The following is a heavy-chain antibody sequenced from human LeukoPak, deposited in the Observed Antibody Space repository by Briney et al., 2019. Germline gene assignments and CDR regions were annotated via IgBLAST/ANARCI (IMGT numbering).Heavy chain of an antibody. Sequence: GGSLRLSCAASGFTFSSYDIHWVRQAPGKGLEWVAVISYDGSNKYYADSVKGRFTISRDNSKNTLYLQMNSLRAEDTAVYYCAKDFTGDESGYFDYWGQGTLVTVSS. CDR3: AKDFTGDESGYFDY. D-gene: IGHD7-27*01. CDR2: ISYDGSNK. J-gene: IGHJ4*02. V-gene: IGHV3-30*18. CDR1: GFTFSSYD.